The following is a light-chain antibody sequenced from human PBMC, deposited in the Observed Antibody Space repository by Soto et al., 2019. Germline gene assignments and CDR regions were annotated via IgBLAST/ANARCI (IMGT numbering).Light chain of an antibody. CDR3: QQRRAIT. V-gene: IGKV3-11*01. CDR2: DAS. Sequence: EIVLTQSPATLSLSPGERATLSCRASQSVSSYLAWYQQKPGQAPRLLIYDASNRATGIPARFSGSGSGTDFTLTISSLEPEDFAVYYCQQRRAITFGQGTRLEIK. CDR1: QSVSSY. J-gene: IGKJ5*01.